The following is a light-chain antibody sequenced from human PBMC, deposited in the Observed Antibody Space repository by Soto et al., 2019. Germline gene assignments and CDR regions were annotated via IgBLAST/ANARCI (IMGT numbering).Light chain of an antibody. J-gene: IGKJ5*01. CDR1: QSVSSSY. CDR3: QQYGSSLIT. CDR2: GAS. V-gene: IGKV3-20*01. Sequence: IGLTQSPGTLYLSPGERATLSCRASQSVSSSYLAWYQQKPGQAPRLLIYGASSRATGIPDRFSGSGSGTDFTLTISRLEPEDFAVYYCQQYGSSLITFGQGTRLEIK.